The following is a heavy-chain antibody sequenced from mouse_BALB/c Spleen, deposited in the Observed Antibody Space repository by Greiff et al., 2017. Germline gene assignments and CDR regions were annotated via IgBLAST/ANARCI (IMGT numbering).Heavy chain of an antibody. V-gene: IGHV14-3*02. CDR2: IDPANGNT. J-gene: IGHJ1*01. D-gene: IGHD2-14*01. Sequence: EVQLQQSGAELVKPGASVKLSCTASGFNIKDTYMHWVQQRPEQGLEWIGRIDPANGNTKYDPKFQGKATITADTSSNTAYLQLSSLTSEDTAVYYCARWEVRRYFDVWGAGTTVTGSS. CDR3: ARWEVRRYFDV. CDR1: GFNIKDTY.